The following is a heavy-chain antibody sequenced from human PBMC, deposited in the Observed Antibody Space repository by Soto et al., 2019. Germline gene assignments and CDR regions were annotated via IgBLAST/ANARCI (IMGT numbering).Heavy chain of an antibody. CDR2: IYYSGST. D-gene: IGHD4-17*01. CDR3: ARDQAYGVGAFDI. J-gene: IGHJ3*02. V-gene: IGHV4-59*01. Sequence: QVQLQESGPGLVKPSETLSLTCTVSGGSISSYYWSWIRQPPGKGLEWIGYIYYSGSTNYNPSLKSRVTISVDTSKNHFSLKLSSVTAADTAVYYCARDQAYGVGAFDIWGQGTMVTVSS. CDR1: GGSISSYY.